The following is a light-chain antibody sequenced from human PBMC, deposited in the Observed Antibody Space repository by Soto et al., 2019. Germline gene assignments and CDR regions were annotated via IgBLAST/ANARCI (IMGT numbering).Light chain of an antibody. CDR3: SSYTSSNTVV. Sequence: QSALTQPASVSGSPGQSITISCTGTSSDVGGYDYVSWYQQYPGKAPKLMIHNVSHRPSGVSNRFSGSKSANTASLTISGLQAEDDADYYCSSYTSSNTVVFGGGTKLTVL. CDR1: SSDVGGYDY. J-gene: IGLJ2*01. V-gene: IGLV2-14*03. CDR2: NVS.